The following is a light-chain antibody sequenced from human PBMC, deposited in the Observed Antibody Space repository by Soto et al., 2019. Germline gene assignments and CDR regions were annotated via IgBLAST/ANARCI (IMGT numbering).Light chain of an antibody. J-gene: IGLJ2*01. V-gene: IGLV2-14*01. CDR3: SSYTGSSTLVV. CDR1: SSDIGAYNY. Sequence: QSVLTQPASVSGSPGQSITISCTGTSSDIGAYNYVSWYQQHPGKAPKLMIYEVSNRPSGVSNRFSGSKSGNTASLTISRLQAEDEADYYCSSYTGSSTLVVFGGGTKLTVL. CDR2: EVS.